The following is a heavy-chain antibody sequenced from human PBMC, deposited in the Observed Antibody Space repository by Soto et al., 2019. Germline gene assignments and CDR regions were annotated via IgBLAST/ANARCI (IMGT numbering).Heavy chain of an antibody. CDR2: ISGSGGST. D-gene: IGHD3-22*01. V-gene: IGHV3-23*01. J-gene: IGHJ4*02. CDR3: AKEHVIVVAGWSPNFDY. Sequence: EVQLLESGGGLVQPGGSLRLSCAASGFTFSSYAMSWVRQAPGKGLEWVSAISGSGGSTYYADAVKGWFTISRDNFKITLYLQMNSLRAEDTAVYYCAKEHVIVVAGWSPNFDYWVQGTLVTVSS. CDR1: GFTFSSYA.